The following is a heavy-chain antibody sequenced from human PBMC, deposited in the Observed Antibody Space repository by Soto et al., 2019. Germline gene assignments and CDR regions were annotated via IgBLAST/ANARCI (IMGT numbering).Heavy chain of an antibody. D-gene: IGHD5-18*01. CDR2: ISYGGTT. J-gene: IGHJ4*02. V-gene: IGHV4-31*03. Sequence: QVQLQESGPGLVKPSQTLSLTCTVSGGSINSGGYCWSWIRQHPGKGLDWIGCISYGGTTSYNPSLKSRVTISVDTSKNQFSLKLTSVTAADTAVYYCSRGILVWGQGALITVSS. CDR3: SRGILV. CDR1: GGSINSGGYC.